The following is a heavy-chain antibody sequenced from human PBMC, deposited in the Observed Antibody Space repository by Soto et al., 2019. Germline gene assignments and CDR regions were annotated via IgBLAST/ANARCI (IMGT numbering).Heavy chain of an antibody. J-gene: IGHJ5*02. Sequence: PVGSLRLSCESSVCTFISYAMSCVRHSPGKWLEWVSAISGGGGSTYYADSVKGRFTISRDNSKNTLYLQMNSLRAEDTAVYYCAKEQGYASSGYSRRASDPWGQGTLVIVSS. CDR2: ISGGGGST. CDR1: VCTFISYA. D-gene: IGHD3-22*01. CDR3: AKEQGYASSGYSRRASDP. V-gene: IGHV3-23*01.